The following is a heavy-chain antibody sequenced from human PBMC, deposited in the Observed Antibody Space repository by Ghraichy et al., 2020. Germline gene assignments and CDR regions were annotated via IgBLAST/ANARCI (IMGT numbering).Heavy chain of an antibody. CDR1: GGSISSSNW. D-gene: IGHD3-9*01. Sequence: SETLSLTCAVSGGSISSSNWWSWVRPPPGKGLEWFGEIYHSGSTTYNPSLKSRVTISVDKSKNQFSLQLSSVTAADTAVYYCARGLNYDILTEAYYYGMDVWCQGTTVAVSS. CDR3: ARGLNYDILTEAYYYGMDV. J-gene: IGHJ6*02. CDR2: IYHSGST. V-gene: IGHV4-4*02.